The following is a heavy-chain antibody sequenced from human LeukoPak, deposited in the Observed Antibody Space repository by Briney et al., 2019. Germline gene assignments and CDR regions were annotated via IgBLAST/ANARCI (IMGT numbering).Heavy chain of an antibody. CDR3: ARLGSSSSSDC. Sequence: GGSLRLSCAASGFTFPTYAMIWVRQAPGEGLDWVSAIDNSGLNTFYTDSVKGRFTISRDNSKNTLYLRMNSLRVEDTAVYYCARLGSSSSSDCWGQGTLVTVSS. V-gene: IGHV3-23*01. D-gene: IGHD6-6*01. CDR2: IDNSGLNT. CDR1: GFTFPTYA. J-gene: IGHJ4*02.